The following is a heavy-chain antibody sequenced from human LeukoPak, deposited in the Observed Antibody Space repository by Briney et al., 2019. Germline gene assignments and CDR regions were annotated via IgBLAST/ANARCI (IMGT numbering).Heavy chain of an antibody. V-gene: IGHV3-7*01. D-gene: IGHD6-13*01. CDR2: IKQDGSEK. J-gene: IGHJ6*03. Sequence: GGSLRLSCAASGFTFSSYWMSWVRQAPGKGLEWVANIKQDGSEKYYVDSVKGRFTISRDNAKDSLYLQMNSLRAEDTAVYYCARAAGALRWYYYYYYMDVWGKGTTVTVSS. CDR3: ARAAGALRWYYYYYYMDV. CDR1: GFTFSSYW.